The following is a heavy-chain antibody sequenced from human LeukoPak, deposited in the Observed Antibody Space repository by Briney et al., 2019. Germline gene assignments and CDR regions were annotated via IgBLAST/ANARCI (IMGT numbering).Heavy chain of an antibody. D-gene: IGHD6-19*01. J-gene: IGHJ3*01. Sequence: SETLSLSCAVSGDSISYHNYYWDWIRQPPGKGLEWIGTVYYTGNTYYNPSLKSRVAISVDTSKNQFSLQLTSMTAADTAVYYCARLRAMAGHRGGFDFWGRGTMVTVSS. V-gene: IGHV4-39*01. CDR3: ARLRAMAGHRGGFDF. CDR2: VYYTGNT. CDR1: GDSISYHNYY.